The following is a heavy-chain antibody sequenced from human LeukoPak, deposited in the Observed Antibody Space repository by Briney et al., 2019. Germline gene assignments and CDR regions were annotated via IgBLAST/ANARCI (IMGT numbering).Heavy chain of an antibody. Sequence: GGSLRLSCAASGFTFSSYSMNWVRQAPGKGLEWVSSISSSSSYIYYADSVKGRFTISRANAKNSLYLQMNSLSAEDTAVYYCARGGIVVVPAAIPWSWFDPWGQGTLVTISS. D-gene: IGHD2-2*02. CDR3: ARGGIVVVPAAIPWSWFDP. CDR1: GFTFSSYS. CDR2: ISSSSSYI. J-gene: IGHJ5*02. V-gene: IGHV3-21*01.